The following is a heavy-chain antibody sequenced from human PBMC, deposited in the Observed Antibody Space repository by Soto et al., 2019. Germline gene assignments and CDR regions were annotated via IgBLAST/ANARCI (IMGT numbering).Heavy chain of an antibody. CDR2: ISSSSSTI. Sequence: GGTLILSWSASGFTCISHIMNWVRQDHGKGLEWVSYISSSSSTIYYADSVKGRFTISRDNAKNSLYLQMNSLRDEDTAVYYCASADYYGSGSYRPSYYYYYGMDVWGQGTTVTVFS. CDR3: ASADYYGSGSYRPSYYYYYGMDV. V-gene: IGHV3-48*02. CDR1: GFTCISHI. D-gene: IGHD3-10*01. J-gene: IGHJ6*02.